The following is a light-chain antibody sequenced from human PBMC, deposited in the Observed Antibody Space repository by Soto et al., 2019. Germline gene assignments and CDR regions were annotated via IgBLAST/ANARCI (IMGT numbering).Light chain of an antibody. CDR3: QPFKSYPIP. V-gene: IGKV1-13*02. Sequence: ALLMTQSPSSLSASVGDRVTITCRASQGISNALAWYQQKPGKAPKLLIYDASAFESGVPSRFTGSESVTHFSLTVSVLQPEDFEILYCQPFKSYPIPFCQGARREIK. J-gene: IGKJ5*01. CDR2: DAS. CDR1: QGISNA.